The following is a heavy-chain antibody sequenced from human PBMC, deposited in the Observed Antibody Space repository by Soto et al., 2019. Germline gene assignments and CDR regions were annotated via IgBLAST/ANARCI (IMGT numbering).Heavy chain of an antibody. D-gene: IGHD7-27*01. CDR1: GGSFSGYY. CDR2: IIYSGST. Sequence: PWETLSLTCAVSGGSFSGYYWSWVRQPPGKRLEWIGYIIYSGSTKYNPSLKSRVTISVDTSKNQFSLKLSSVTDADTAVYYCARDEWGRYYYYRMDVWGQGTTVTVSS. CDR3: ARDEWGRYYYYRMDV. J-gene: IGHJ6*02. V-gene: IGHV4-34*12.